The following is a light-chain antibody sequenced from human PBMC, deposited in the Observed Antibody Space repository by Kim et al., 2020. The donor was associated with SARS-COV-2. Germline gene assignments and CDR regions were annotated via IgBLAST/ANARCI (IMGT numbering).Light chain of an antibody. CDR2: DAT. Sequence: PGERATRSCGASQSVTNDVLAWYQQKPGLAPRLLIYDATRRAAGVPDRFSGSGSGTDFSLTISRLEPEDFAVYYCQHYAGSSWTFGQGTKVDIK. CDR3: QHYAGSSWT. V-gene: IGKV3D-20*01. J-gene: IGKJ1*01. CDR1: QSVTNDV.